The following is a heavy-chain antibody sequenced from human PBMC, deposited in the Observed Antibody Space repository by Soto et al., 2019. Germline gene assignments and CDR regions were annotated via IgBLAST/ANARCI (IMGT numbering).Heavy chain of an antibody. CDR3: ARSSLYCSSTSCYDYYGMDV. CDR1: GYSFTSYW. J-gene: IGHJ6*02. D-gene: IGHD2-2*01. Sequence: PGESLKISCKGSGYSFTSYWISWVRQMPGKGLEWMGRIDPSDSYTNYSPSFHGHVTISADKSISTAYLQWSSLKASDTAMYYCARSSLYCSSTSCYDYYGMDVWGQGTTVTVSS. CDR2: IDPSDSYT. V-gene: IGHV5-10-1*01.